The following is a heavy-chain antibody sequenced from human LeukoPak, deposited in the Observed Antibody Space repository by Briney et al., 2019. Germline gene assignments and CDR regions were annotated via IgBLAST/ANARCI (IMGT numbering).Heavy chain of an antibody. CDR2: IGDSGIHT. CDR3: AGRIAARPFSPPFDY. CDR1: GFTFSSYA. Sequence: GGSLRLSCAASGFTFSSYAMSWVRQAPGKGLEWVSAIGDSGIHTYHADSVKGRFTISRDNSKNTLYLQMNSLRAGDTALYYCAGRIAARPFSPPFDYWGQGTLVTVSS. D-gene: IGHD6-6*01. J-gene: IGHJ4*02. V-gene: IGHV3-23*01.